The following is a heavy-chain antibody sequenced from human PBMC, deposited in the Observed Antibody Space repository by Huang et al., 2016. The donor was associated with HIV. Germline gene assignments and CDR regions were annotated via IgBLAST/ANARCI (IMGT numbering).Heavy chain of an antibody. CDR1: GFTFNSYA. J-gene: IGHJ6*02. CDR3: SRDDFWSGYSDYYGLDV. CDR2: SSCRGGNT. V-gene: IGHV3-23*01. D-gene: IGHD3-3*01. Sequence: EVQLLESGGGLVQPGGALRLSCAASGFTFNSYAMCWVRQVPGKGLELVSASSCRGGNTYYADSVKGRFTISRDNSKNTLFLQMSGLRAEDTAVYYCSRDDFWSGYSDYYGLDVWGQGTTVTVSS.